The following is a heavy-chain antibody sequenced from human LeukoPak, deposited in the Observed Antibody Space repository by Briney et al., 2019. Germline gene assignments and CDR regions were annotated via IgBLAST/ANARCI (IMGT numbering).Heavy chain of an antibody. V-gene: IGHV1-18*01. CDR1: GYTFTSYG. CDR3: ARDPPSYYYYDSSGYYKVFDY. D-gene: IGHD3-22*01. Sequence: GASVKVSCKASGYTFTSYGISWVRQAPGQGLEWMGWISAYNGNTNYAQKLQGRVTMTTDTSTSTAYMELRSLRSDDTAVYYCARDPPSYYYYDSSGYYKVFDYWGQGTLVTVSS. J-gene: IGHJ4*02. CDR2: ISAYNGNT.